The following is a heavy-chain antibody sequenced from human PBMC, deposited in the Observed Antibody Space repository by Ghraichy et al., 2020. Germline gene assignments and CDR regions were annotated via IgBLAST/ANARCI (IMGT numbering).Heavy chain of an antibody. CDR1: GFTFSSYS. V-gene: IGHV3-21*01. CDR2: ISSSSSYI. CDR3: ARGNYKAYYDILTGYYNHFDY. J-gene: IGHJ4*02. D-gene: IGHD3-9*01. Sequence: LSLTCAASGFTFSSYSMNWVRQAPGKGLEWVSSISSSSSYIYYADSVKGRFTISRDNAKNSLYLQMNSLRAEDTAVYYCARGNYKAYYDILTGYYNHFDYWGQGTLVTVSS.